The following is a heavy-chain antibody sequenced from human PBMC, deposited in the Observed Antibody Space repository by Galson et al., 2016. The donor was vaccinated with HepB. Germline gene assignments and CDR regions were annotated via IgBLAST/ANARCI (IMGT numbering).Heavy chain of an antibody. J-gene: IGHJ4*02. CDR3: ARHVPPSPAAPPEY. CDR1: GYTFSRYW. CDR2: IYPGDSDT. D-gene: IGHD2-2*01. V-gene: IGHV5-51*01. Sequence: QSGAEVKKPGESLKISCKASGYTFSRYWIGWVRQMPGKGLEWMGIIYPGDSDTRYSPSFQDQVTISADKSINTAYLQWSSPKASDSAMYFCARHVPPSPAAPPEYWGQGTLVTVSS.